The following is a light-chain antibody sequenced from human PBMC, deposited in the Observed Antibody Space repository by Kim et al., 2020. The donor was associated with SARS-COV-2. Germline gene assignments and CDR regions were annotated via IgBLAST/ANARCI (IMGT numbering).Light chain of an antibody. J-gene: IGLJ2*01. CDR3: QAWDSSNVV. Sequence: VSQGQTASITCTGDKLGDEYACWYQQKPGQSPVLVIYQDSKRPSGIPERFSGSNSGNTATLTISETQAMDEADYYCQAWDSSNVVFGGGTQLTVL. CDR1: KLGDEY. V-gene: IGLV3-1*01. CDR2: QDS.